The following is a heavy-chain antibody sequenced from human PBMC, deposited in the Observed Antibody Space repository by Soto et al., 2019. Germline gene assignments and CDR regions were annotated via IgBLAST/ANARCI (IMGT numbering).Heavy chain of an antibody. CDR3: ARVIDRYYFDY. J-gene: IGHJ4*02. D-gene: IGHD3-22*01. Sequence: TSETLSLTCAVSGGSISSGGYSWSWIRQPPGKGLEWIGYIYHSGSTYYNPSLKSRVTISVDRSKNQFSLKLSSVTAADTAVYYCARVIDRYYFDYWGQGTLVTVSS. V-gene: IGHV4-30-2*01. CDR2: IYHSGST. CDR1: GGSISSGGYS.